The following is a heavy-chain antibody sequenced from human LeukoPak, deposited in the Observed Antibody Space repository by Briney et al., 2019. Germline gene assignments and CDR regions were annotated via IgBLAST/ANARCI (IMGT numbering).Heavy chain of an antibody. CDR3: ARDRGIAARLYNWFDP. D-gene: IGHD6-6*01. CDR1: GGSISSYY. J-gene: IGHJ5*02. V-gene: IGHV4-59*01. Sequence: SETLSLTCTVSGGSISSYYWSWIRQPLGKGLEWMGYIYYSGSTNYNPSLKSRVTISVDPSKNQFSLKLSSVTAADTAVYYCARDRGIAARLYNWFDPWGQGTLVTVSS. CDR2: IYYSGST.